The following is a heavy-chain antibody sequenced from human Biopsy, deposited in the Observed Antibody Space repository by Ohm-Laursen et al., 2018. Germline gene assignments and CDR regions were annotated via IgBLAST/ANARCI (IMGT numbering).Heavy chain of an antibody. Sequence: SETLSLTCTVSGGSIYNFFWSWIRQPPGKGLEWIGYIYYSGSTNYNPSLQSRVTISVDTSKNHFSLRLRSVTPADTALYYCARDRVYYSDRTFPCYFVLWGHCSLFTVSS. CDR2: IYYSGST. D-gene: IGHD3-22*01. CDR3: ARDRVYYSDRTFPCYFVL. CDR1: GGSIYNFF. J-gene: IGHJ2*01. V-gene: IGHV4-59*01.